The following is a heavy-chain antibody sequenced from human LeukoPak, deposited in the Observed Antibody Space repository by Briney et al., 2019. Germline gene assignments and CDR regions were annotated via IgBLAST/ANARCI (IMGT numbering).Heavy chain of an antibody. CDR1: GGSFSGYY. D-gene: IGHD3-10*01. Sequence: PSETLSLTCAVYGGSFSGYYWSWIRQPPGKGLEWIGEIYHSGSTNYNPSLKSRVTISVDKSKNQFSLKLSSVTAADTAVYYCASYMVRGVPHFDYWGQGTLVTVSS. J-gene: IGHJ4*02. CDR2: IYHSGST. V-gene: IGHV4-34*01. CDR3: ASYMVRGVPHFDY.